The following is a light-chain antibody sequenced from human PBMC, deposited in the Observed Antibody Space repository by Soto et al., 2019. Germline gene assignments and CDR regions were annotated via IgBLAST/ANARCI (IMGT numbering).Light chain of an antibody. CDR1: QSIQSF. V-gene: IGKV1-5*03. Sequence: DIQMTQFPSTLSASVGDAVTITCRASQSIQSFLAWYQQKPGKAPKLLIYLASRLESGVPSRFSGSGSGTEFTLPISSLQPDDFAVYFCQQYNSHSLYTLVQGTKLQVK. J-gene: IGKJ2*01. CDR3: QQYNSHSLYT. CDR2: LAS.